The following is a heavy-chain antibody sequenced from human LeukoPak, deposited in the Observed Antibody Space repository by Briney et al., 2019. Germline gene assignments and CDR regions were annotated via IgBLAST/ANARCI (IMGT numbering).Heavy chain of an antibody. J-gene: IGHJ4*02. D-gene: IGHD1-26*01. CDR3: ARASGDTRDIDY. CDR2: IYSGGST. Sequence: GGYLRLYCAASGFTVNNNFMIGVRQAPGQGLEWVSVIYSGGSTYYAVSVRGRFSIYRDNSKNTLYLQMNRVRDDDTAVYFCARASGDTRDIDYWGPGTQVTVSS. V-gene: IGHV3-53*01. CDR1: GFTVNNNF.